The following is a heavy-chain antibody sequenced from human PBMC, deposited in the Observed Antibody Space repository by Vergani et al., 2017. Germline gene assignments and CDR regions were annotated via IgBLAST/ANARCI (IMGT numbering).Heavy chain of an antibody. V-gene: IGHV4-61*02. D-gene: IGHD2-2*01. CDR1: GASINNDFYY. CDR2: IYVSGIT. Sequence: QVQLQESGPGLVKPSQTLSLTCTVSGASINNDFYYWHWIRQPAGKGLEWIGRIYVSGITDYNSSLQSRVSMSVDTSKNQFSLKLSSVTAADTAVYYCARLVVPAASDYYYMDVWGK. J-gene: IGHJ6*03. CDR3: ARLVVPAASDYYYMDV.